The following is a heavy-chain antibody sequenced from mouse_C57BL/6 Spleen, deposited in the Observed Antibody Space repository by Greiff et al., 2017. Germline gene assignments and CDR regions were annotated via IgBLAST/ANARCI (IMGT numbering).Heavy chain of an antibody. D-gene: IGHD3-2*02. CDR2: ISSGGSYT. V-gene: IGHV5-6*01. J-gene: IGHJ2*01. CDR1: GFTFSSYG. Sequence: EVQLLESGGDLVKPGGSLKLSCAASGFTFSSYGMSWVRQTPDKRLEWVATISSGGSYTYYPDSVKGRFTISRDNAKNTLYLQMSSLKSEDTAMYYCAREANLGYFDYWGQGTTLTVSS. CDR3: AREANLGYFDY.